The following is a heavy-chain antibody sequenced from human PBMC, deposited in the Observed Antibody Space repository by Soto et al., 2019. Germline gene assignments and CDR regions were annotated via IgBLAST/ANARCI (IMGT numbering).Heavy chain of an antibody. Sequence: QLQLQESGPGLVKPSETLSLTCTVSGGSISSSYYWSWIRQPPGKGLEWIGSVHYSESPYYNPSLKSRLTIFVDTSKNQFSLKLSSVTAADTAVYYCAGVRGMTTATADRGVDAWGQGTTVTVSS. CDR2: VHYSESP. CDR3: AGVRGMTTATADRGVDA. J-gene: IGHJ6*02. CDR1: GGSISSSYY. V-gene: IGHV4-39*01. D-gene: IGHD4-17*01.